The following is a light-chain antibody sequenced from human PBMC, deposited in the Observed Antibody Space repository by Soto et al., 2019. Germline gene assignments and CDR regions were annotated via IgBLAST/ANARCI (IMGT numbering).Light chain of an antibody. CDR3: HQRQSWPRT. Sequence: EIVMMQSPATLSVSAGERATLSCRARQSVRSNLAWYQQKPGQAPRLLIYDASTRATGIPARFSGSGSGTEFILTISSLQSEDFALYYCHQRQSWPRTFGQGTKVDI. J-gene: IGKJ1*01. CDR2: DAS. V-gene: IGKV3D-15*01. CDR1: QSVRSN.